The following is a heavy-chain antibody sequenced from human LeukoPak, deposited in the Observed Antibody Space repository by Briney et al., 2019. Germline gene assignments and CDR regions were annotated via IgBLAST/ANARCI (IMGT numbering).Heavy chain of an antibody. J-gene: IGHJ6*03. CDR3: ARNDFWSGSGPYYYYYMDV. Sequence: SETLSLTCAVYGGSFSGYYWSWIRQPAGKGLEWIGRIYTSGSTNYNPSLKSRVTMSVDTSKNQFSLKLGSVTAADAAVYYCARNDFWSGSGPYYYYYMDVWGKGTTVTVSS. D-gene: IGHD3-3*01. V-gene: IGHV4-59*10. CDR2: IYTSGST. CDR1: GGSFSGYY.